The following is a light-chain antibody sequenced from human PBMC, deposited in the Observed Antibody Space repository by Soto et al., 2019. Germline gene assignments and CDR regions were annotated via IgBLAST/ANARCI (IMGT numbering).Light chain of an antibody. CDR3: SSYTTNSAHV. CDR2: EVN. V-gene: IGLV2-14*02. J-gene: IGLJ2*01. Sequence: QSALTQPASVSGSPGQSITISCTGTSSNVGSYKLVSWYQRHPGKAPKLMIFEVNKRPSGVSNRFSGSKSGNTASLTISGLQAEDEADYFCSSYTTNSAHVFGGGTKVTV. CDR1: SSNVGSYKL.